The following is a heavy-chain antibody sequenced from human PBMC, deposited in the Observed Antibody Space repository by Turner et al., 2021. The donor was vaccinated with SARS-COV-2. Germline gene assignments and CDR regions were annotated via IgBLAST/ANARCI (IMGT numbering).Heavy chain of an antibody. CDR3: AKEEFGYDY. V-gene: IGHV3-30*18. Sequence: QVQLVESGGVVVQPGRSQRLSCATSGFSFSNYAMHWVRQAPGKGLEWVEVISYDGRQKYYAGSVKGRITISRDDSKNTVFLQMNSLRPEDTAVYYCAKEEFGYDYWGQGTLVTVSS. J-gene: IGHJ4*02. D-gene: IGHD3-10*01. CDR1: GFSFSNYA. CDR2: ISYDGRQK.